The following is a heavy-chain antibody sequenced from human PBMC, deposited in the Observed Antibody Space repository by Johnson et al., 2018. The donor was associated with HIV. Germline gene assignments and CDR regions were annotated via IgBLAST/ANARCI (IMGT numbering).Heavy chain of an antibody. CDR1: GFTFRSYA. Sequence: QELLVESGGDVVQPGRSLRLSCAASGFTFRSYAMHWVRQAPGKGLEWVAAIGYDGNDKDYADSVKGRFTISRDNSRNTLYLHLNSLRAVDTAVYYCARVRIGRENAFDIWGQGTMVTVSS. V-gene: IGHV3-30*04. D-gene: IGHD1-26*01. J-gene: IGHJ3*02. CDR3: ARVRIGRENAFDI. CDR2: IGYDGNDK.